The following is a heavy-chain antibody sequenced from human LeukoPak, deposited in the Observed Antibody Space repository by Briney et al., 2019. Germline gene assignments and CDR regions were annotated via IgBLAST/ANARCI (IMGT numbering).Heavy chain of an antibody. CDR2: ISGSGGST. CDR3: AKDTGYSSSYLPDY. J-gene: IGHJ4*02. Sequence: GGSLRLSCAASGFTFSSYAMSWVRQAPEKGLEWVSAISGSGGSTYYADSVKGRFTISRDNSKNTLYLQMNSLRAEDTAVYYCAKDTGYSSSYLPDYWGQGTLVTVSS. CDR1: GFTFSSYA. D-gene: IGHD6-13*01. V-gene: IGHV3-23*01.